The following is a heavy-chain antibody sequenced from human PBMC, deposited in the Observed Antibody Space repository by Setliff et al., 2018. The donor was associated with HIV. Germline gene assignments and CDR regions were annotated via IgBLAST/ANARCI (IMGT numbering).Heavy chain of an antibody. CDR2: IIPFFHSQ. Sequence: SVKVSCKAFGGTFSSYAFSWVREAPGQGLEWMGGIIPFFHSQNYAQRFQGRLTITADEFTTTAYMELGSLTPEDTAIYFRATRPVAGNVWKAHYYGMDVWGQGTTVTVSS. V-gene: IGHV1-69*13. CDR3: ATRPVAGNVWKAHYYGMDV. D-gene: IGHD6-19*01. J-gene: IGHJ6*02. CDR1: GGTFSSYA.